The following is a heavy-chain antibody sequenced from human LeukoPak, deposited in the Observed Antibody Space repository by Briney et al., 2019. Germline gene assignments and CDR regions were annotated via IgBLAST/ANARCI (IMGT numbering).Heavy chain of an antibody. Sequence: SETLSLTCTVSGGSISSYYWSWIRQPPGKGLEWVGYIYYSGSTNYNPSLKSRVTISVDTSKNQFSLKLSSVTAADTAVYYCASADDSLAYFDYWGQGTLVTVSS. J-gene: IGHJ4*02. V-gene: IGHV4-59*08. CDR1: GGSISSYY. D-gene: IGHD2-15*01. CDR3: ASADDSLAYFDY. CDR2: IYYSGST.